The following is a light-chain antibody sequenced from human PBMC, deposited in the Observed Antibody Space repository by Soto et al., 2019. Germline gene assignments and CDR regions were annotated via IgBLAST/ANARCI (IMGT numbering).Light chain of an antibody. V-gene: IGLV1-44*01. CDR2: SDN. CDR3: AAWDVSLVV. J-gene: IGLJ2*01. CDR1: SSNIGTNT. Sequence: QSVLTQPPSASGTPGQRVPISCSGSSSNIGTNTVIWYQQLPGAAPKLLIYSDNQRPSGVPDRFSGSKSGTSASLAISGLQSEYESDYFCAAWDVSLVVFGGGTKLTVL.